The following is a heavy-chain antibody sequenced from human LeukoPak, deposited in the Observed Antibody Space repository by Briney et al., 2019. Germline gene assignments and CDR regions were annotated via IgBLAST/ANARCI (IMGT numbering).Heavy chain of an antibody. CDR2: ISAYNGNT. CDR3: ARSPYCSSTSCYPRYYYYGMDV. Sequence: ASVKVSCKASGYTFTSYGISWVRQAPGQGLEWMGWISAYNGNTNYAQKLQGRVTMTTDTSTSTAYMELRSLRSDDTAVYYCARSPYCSSTSCYPRYYYYGMDVWGQETTVTVSS. D-gene: IGHD2-2*01. J-gene: IGHJ6*02. V-gene: IGHV1-18*01. CDR1: GYTFTSYG.